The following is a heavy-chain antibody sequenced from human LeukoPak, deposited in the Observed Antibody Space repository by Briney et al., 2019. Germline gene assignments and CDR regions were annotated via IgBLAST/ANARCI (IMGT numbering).Heavy chain of an antibody. J-gene: IGHJ3*02. CDR2: IYYSGST. Sequence: SETLSLTCTVSGGSISSSSYYWGWIRQPPGKGLEWIGSIYYSGSTNYNPSLKSRVTISVDTSKNQFSLKLSSVTAADTAVYYCARSTPRYYYDSSGTNDAFDIWGQGTMVTVSS. V-gene: IGHV4-39*07. D-gene: IGHD3-22*01. CDR3: ARSTPRYYYDSSGTNDAFDI. CDR1: GGSISSSSYY.